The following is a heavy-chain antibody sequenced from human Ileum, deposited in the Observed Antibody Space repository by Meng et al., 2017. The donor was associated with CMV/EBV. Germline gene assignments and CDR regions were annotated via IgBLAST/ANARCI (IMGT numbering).Heavy chain of an antibody. CDR2: ISSSGSTI. V-gene: IGHV3-48*03. CDR3: ARGLILHIVVVPAAHRGRYFDY. Sequence: GESLKISCAASGFTFSSYEMNWVRQAPGKGLEWVSYISSSGSTIYYADSVKGRFTISRDNAKNSLYLQMNSLRAEDTAVYYCARGLILHIVVVPAAHRGRYFDYWGQGKLVTGAS. J-gene: IGHJ4*02. CDR1: GFTFSSYE. D-gene: IGHD2-2*01.